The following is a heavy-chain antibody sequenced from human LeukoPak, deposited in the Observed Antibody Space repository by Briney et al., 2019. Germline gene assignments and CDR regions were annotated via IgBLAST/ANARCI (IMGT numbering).Heavy chain of an antibody. CDR3: ARDSALGFSSSWAPDY. CDR2: IYTSGST. CDR1: GGSISSYY. Sequence: PSETLSLTCTVSGGSISSYYWSWIRQPPGKGLEWIGYIYTSGSTNYNPSLKSRVTISVDTSKNQFSLKLSSVTAADTAVYFCARDSALGFSSSWAPDYWGQGTLVSVSS. D-gene: IGHD6-13*01. V-gene: IGHV4-4*09. J-gene: IGHJ4*02.